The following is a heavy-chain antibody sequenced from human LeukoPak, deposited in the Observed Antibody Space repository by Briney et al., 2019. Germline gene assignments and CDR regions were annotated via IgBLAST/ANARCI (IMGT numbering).Heavy chain of an antibody. CDR3: ANSYYNFWSGFAN. J-gene: IGHJ4*02. V-gene: IGHV3-23*01. D-gene: IGHD3-3*01. Sequence: GGSLRLSCAASGFTFSSYAMSWVRQAPGKGLEWVSDISGTSGSTKYVDSVKGRFTISRDNSKSTLFLDMNSLRVEDTAIYYCANSYYNFWSGFANWGQGTLVSVSS. CDR2: ISGTSGST. CDR1: GFTFSSYA.